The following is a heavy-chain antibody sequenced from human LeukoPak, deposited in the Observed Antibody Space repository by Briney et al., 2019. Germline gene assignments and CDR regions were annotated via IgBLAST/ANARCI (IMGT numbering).Heavy chain of an antibody. Sequence: SETLSLTCVVSGGSVSGYYWGWIRQPPGRGLEWIGYVYYSGSTNYNPSFKSRITISVDTSRSQFSLQLSSVTAADTAAYYCARIHRYCSGGACYVLDNWGQGTLVAVSS. V-gene: IGHV4-59*02. CDR2: VYYSGST. J-gene: IGHJ4*02. D-gene: IGHD2-15*01. CDR3: ARIHRYCSGGACYVLDN. CDR1: GGSVSGYY.